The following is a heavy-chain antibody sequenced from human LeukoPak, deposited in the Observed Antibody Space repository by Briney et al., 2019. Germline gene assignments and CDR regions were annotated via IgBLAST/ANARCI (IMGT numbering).Heavy chain of an antibody. J-gene: IGHJ4*02. D-gene: IGHD3-10*01. V-gene: IGHV3-30*04. Sequence: GRFLRLTRVSAGFTVSRYASHGLRDARVKGQEWVAVISYDGSNKYYADSVKGRFTISRDNSKNTLYLQMNSLRAEDTAVYYCASPGKSAGYFDYWGQGTLVTVSS. CDR2: ISYDGSNK. CDR1: GFTVSRYA. CDR3: ASPGKSAGYFDY.